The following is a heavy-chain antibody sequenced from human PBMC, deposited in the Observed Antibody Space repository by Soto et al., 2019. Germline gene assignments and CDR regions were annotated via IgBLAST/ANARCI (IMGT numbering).Heavy chain of an antibody. D-gene: IGHD5-18*01. CDR2: ISYDGSNK. CDR1: GFTFSSYG. V-gene: IGHV3-30*18. CDR3: AKAVQLWSYYYYGMDV. Sequence: QVQLVESGGGVVQPGRSLRLSCAASGFTFSSYGMHWVRQAPGKGLEWVAVISYDGSNKYYADSVKGRFTISRDNSKNPLYLQMNSLRAEDTAVYYCAKAVQLWSYYYYGMDVWGQGTTVTVSS. J-gene: IGHJ6*02.